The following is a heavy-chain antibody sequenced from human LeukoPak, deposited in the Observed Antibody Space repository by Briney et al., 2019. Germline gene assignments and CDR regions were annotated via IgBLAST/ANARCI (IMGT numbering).Heavy chain of an antibody. Sequence: QAGGSLRLSCAASGFTVSSNYMTWVRQAPGKGLEWVSVIYSGGSTYYADSVKGRFTISRDNSKNTLYLQMSSLRAEDTAVYYCARDDIAVAGKDYWGQGTLVTVSS. J-gene: IGHJ4*02. V-gene: IGHV3-66*01. CDR3: ARDDIAVAGKDY. D-gene: IGHD6-19*01. CDR1: GFTVSSNY. CDR2: IYSGGST.